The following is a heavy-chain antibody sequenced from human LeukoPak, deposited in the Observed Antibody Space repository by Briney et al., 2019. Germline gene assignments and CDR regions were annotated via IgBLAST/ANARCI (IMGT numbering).Heavy chain of an antibody. CDR1: GYTFTGYY. D-gene: IGHD2-8*01. J-gene: IGHJ4*02. Sequence: ASVKVSCKASGYTFTGYYMHWVRQAPGQGLEWMGWINPNSGGTNYAQKFQGRVTMTRDTSISTAYMELSRLRSDDTAVYYCARVADCTNGVCYPYYFDYWGQGTLVTVSS. CDR2: INPNSGGT. V-gene: IGHV1-2*02. CDR3: ARVADCTNGVCYPYYFDY.